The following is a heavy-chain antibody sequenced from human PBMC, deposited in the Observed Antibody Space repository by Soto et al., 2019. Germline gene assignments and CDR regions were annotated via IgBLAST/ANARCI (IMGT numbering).Heavy chain of an antibody. Sequence: GCLILSCAASVFTFSDYDMSSIRQAPGKGLEWVSYISSSSSYTNYADSVKVRFTISRDNAKNSLYLQMNSLRAEETAVYYCARRCYIAFDIWGQGSMLTAS. D-gene: IGHD2-15*01. J-gene: IGHJ3*02. CDR3: ARRCYIAFDI. CDR2: ISSSSSYT. V-gene: IGHV3-11*06. CDR1: VFTFSDYD.